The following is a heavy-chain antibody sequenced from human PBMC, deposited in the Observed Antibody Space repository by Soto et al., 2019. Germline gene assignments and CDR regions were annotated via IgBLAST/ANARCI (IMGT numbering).Heavy chain of an antibody. CDR3: VKDGSSGWPYFYDMDV. Sequence: SLRLSCAASGFTFSSYRKHGVRQARGKGLEWVAVISYDGRNKYYADAVKGRFTISRDNSKNTLYLQMSSLRAEDTAVYYCVKDGSSGWPYFYDMDVWGQGTTVTVSS. CDR2: ISYDGRNK. D-gene: IGHD6-19*01. CDR1: GFTFSSYR. J-gene: IGHJ6*02. V-gene: IGHV3-30*18.